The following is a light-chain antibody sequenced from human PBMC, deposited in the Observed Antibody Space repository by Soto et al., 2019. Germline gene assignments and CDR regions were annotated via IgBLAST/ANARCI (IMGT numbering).Light chain of an antibody. CDR2: EVS. J-gene: IGLJ2*01. V-gene: IGLV2-8*01. CDR1: SSDVGGYNY. CDR3: SSYAGSNIVV. Sequence: QSALTQPPSASGSPGQSVTISCTGTSSDVGGYNYVSWYQQHPGKAPKLMIYEVSKRPSGVPDRFSGSKSGNTASLTVSGLQAEEESDYYYSSYAGSNIVVFGGGTKLTVL.